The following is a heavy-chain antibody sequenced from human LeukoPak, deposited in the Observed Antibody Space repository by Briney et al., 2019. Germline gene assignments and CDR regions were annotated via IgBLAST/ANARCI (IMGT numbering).Heavy chain of an antibody. Sequence: ASAKVSCKASGYNFTSDGITWVRQAPGQGLEWMGWISAYNGNTNYAQKHQGRVTMTTDTSTSTAYMELRSLTSDDTAVYYCARDSKTCLDYWGQGTLVTVSS. CDR2: ISAYNGNT. CDR1: GYNFTSDG. CDR3: ARDSKTCLDY. J-gene: IGHJ4*02. V-gene: IGHV1-18*01.